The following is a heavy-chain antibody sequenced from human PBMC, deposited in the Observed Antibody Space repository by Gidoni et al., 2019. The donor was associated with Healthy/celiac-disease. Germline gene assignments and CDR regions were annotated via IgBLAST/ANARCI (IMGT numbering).Heavy chain of an antibody. Sequence: QVQLVESGGGVVQPGRSLRLSCAASGFTFNCYGMHWVRQAPGKGLEWVAVISYDGSNKYYADSVKGRFTISRDNSKNTLYLQMNSLRAEDTAVYYCAKDRSSSFDYWGQGTLVTVSS. D-gene: IGHD6-13*01. CDR3: AKDRSSSFDY. V-gene: IGHV3-30*18. CDR1: GFTFNCYG. CDR2: ISYDGSNK. J-gene: IGHJ4*02.